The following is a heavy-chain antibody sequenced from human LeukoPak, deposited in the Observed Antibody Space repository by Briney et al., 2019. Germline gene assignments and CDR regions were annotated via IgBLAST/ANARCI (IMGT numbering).Heavy chain of an antibody. D-gene: IGHD2-2*01. CDR3: AKDLGYCSSTSCFSRGFDY. V-gene: IGHV3-30*18. Sequence: GRSLRLSCAASGFTFSNFGMHWVRQAPGKGLEWVAVIWYAGSNKYYADSVKGRFTISRDNSKNTLYLQMNSLRAEDTAVYYCAKDLGYCSSTSCFSRGFDYWGQGTLVTVSS. CDR1: GFTFSNFG. CDR2: IWYAGSNK. J-gene: IGHJ4*02.